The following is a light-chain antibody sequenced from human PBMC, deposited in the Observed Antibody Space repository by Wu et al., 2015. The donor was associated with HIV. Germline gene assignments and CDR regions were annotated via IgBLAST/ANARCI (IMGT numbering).Light chain of an antibody. CDR2: GAS. V-gene: IGKV3-20*01. CDR3: QQYDTSPPWT. Sequence: EIVLTQSPGTPSLSPGVRATLSCRASRTLSGNYLAWYQQKPGQAPRLLISGASKRAAGIPDRFSGSGSGTDFTLTISRLEPEDFAVYFCQQYDTSPPWTFGQGTKV. J-gene: IGKJ1*01. CDR1: RTLSGNY.